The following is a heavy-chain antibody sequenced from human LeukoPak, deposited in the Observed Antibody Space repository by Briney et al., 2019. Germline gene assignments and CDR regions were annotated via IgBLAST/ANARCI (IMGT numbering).Heavy chain of an antibody. V-gene: IGHV3-7*02. J-gene: IGHJ4*02. Sequence: GGSLRLSCAASGFTFNSFWMSWLRQTPDKVLEWVAHLNQDGSERYYADSVEGRFTISRENAKNSLYLQMNSLRGEDTALYYCAKCGSGSNFDYWGQGILVTVSS. D-gene: IGHD3-10*01. CDR2: LNQDGSER. CDR3: AKCGSGSNFDY. CDR1: GFTFNSFW.